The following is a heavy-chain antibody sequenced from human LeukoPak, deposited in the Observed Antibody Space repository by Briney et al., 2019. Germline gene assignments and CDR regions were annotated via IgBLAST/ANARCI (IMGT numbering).Heavy chain of an antibody. Sequence: HPGRSLRLSCAASGFMFSSNWMSWVRLAPGKGLEWVANIKEDGTETYYVDSVKGRFTISRDNAKNSLYLQMNSLRVEDTAVYYCAKEGRSLQTYWGQGTLVTVSS. CDR2: IKEDGTET. D-gene: IGHD5-24*01. J-gene: IGHJ4*02. CDR3: AKEGRSLQTY. V-gene: IGHV3-7*03. CDR1: GFMFSSNW.